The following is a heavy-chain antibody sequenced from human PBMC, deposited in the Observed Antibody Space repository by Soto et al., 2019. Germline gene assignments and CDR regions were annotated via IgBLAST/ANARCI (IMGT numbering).Heavy chain of an antibody. CDR1: GGSISSGGYY. CDR2: IYYSGST. V-gene: IGHV4-31*03. D-gene: IGHD3-3*01. CDR3: ARVNQQRITIFGVVTPTGKNWFDP. J-gene: IGHJ5*02. Sequence: SETLSLTCTVSGGSISSGGYYWSWIRQHPGKGLEWIGYIYYSGSTYYNPSLKSRVTISVDTSKNQFSLKLSSVTAADTAVYYCARVNQQRITIFGVVTPTGKNWFDPWGQGTLVTVSS.